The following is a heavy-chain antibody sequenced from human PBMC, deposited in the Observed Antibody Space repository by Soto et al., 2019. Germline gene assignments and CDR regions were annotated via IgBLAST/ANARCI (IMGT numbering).Heavy chain of an antibody. CDR2: INSDGSSK. CDR1: GFTFSSSW. V-gene: IGHV3-74*01. J-gene: IGHJ5*02. D-gene: IGHD3-10*01. Sequence: GGSLRLACAASGFTFSSSWMHWVRQAPGKGLIWVSRINSDGSSKSYAESVKGRFTISRDNAKNTLYLLRNCFRAEVRSLYYCARVLLWFGELLPPEGPNWFDPWGQGTLVTVSA. CDR3: ARVLLWFGELLPPEGPNWFDP.